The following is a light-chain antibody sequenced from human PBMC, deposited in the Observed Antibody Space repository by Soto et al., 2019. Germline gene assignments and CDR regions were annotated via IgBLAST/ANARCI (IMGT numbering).Light chain of an antibody. CDR3: SSYAGGSSMV. V-gene: IGLV2-23*01. Sequence: QSALTQPASVSGSPGQSITISCTGTTSNVGTYKFVSWYQYHPGKAPKLFIYEGSKRPSGVSSRFSGSKSGNTASLTISWLQADYDGDYYCSSYAGGSSMVFGGGTKVTVL. CDR2: EGS. J-gene: IGLJ3*02. CDR1: TSNVGTYKF.